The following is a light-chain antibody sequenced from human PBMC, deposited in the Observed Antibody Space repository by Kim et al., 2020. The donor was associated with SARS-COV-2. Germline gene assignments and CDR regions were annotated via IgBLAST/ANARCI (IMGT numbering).Light chain of an antibody. CDR2: SNN. CDR3: AAWDDSLNGYV. V-gene: IGLV1-44*01. Sequence: GQRVTISCPGSSSNIGSNTVNWYQQRPGTAPKLLIYSNNQRPSGVPERFSGSKSGTSASLAISGLQSEDEADYYCAAWDDSLNGYVFGTGTKVTVL. CDR1: SSNIGSNT. J-gene: IGLJ1*01.